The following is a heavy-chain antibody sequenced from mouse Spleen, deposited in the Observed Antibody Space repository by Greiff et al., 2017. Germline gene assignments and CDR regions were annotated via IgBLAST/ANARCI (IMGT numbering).Heavy chain of an antibody. CDR1: GFALTSYG. CDR2: ICSDGST. CDR3: ARHRKYAMAY. V-gene: IGHV2-6-1*01. J-gene: IGHJ4*01. Sequence: VKLVESGPGLVAPSQSLSITCTISGFALTSYGVHWVRQPPGKGLEWLVVICSDGSTTYNSALKSRMSIRKDNSNSQFFLQVNSLPADDTAMYYCARHRKYAMAYWGQGTSVTVSS.